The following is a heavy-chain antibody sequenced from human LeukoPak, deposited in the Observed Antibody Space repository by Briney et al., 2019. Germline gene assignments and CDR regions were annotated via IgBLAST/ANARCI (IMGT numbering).Heavy chain of an antibody. CDR2: IYPGDSDT. CDR1: GYSFTTYW. D-gene: IGHD2-2*01. Sequence: GESLKISCKGSGYSFTTYWIAWVRQMPGKGLEWMGIIYPGDSDTRYSPSFQGQVTISADRSISTAYLQWSSLKASDTAMYYCARGYCSTTSCYYFDLWGQGTLVTVSS. V-gene: IGHV5-51*01. J-gene: IGHJ4*02. CDR3: ARGYCSTTSCYYFDL.